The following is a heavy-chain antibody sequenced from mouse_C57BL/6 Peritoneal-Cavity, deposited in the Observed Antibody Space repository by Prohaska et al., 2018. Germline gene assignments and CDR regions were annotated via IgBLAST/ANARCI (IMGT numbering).Heavy chain of an antibody. J-gene: IGHJ3*01. Sequence: QVQLQQPGAELVKPGASVKLSCKASGYTFTSYWMQWVKQRPGPGLEWFGEIDPYDSYTNDNQKFKGKATLTVDTYSSTAYMQLSSLTSEDSAVYYCALYGNYGNWGQGTLVTVSA. D-gene: IGHD2-1*01. CDR2: IDPYDSYT. CDR3: ALYGNYGN. V-gene: IGHV1-50*01. CDR1: GYTFTSYW.